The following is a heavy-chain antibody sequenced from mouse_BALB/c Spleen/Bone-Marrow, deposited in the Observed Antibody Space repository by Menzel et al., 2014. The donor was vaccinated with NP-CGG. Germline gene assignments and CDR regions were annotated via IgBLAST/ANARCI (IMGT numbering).Heavy chain of an antibody. D-gene: IGHD4-1*01. CDR2: IRNEANGYTT. CDR3: ARDMGGILFDS. CDR1: GFTFTDYY. J-gene: IGHJ2*01. V-gene: IGHV7-3*02. Sequence: EVKLVESGGGLVQPGGSLRLSCAPSGFTFTDYYMNWVRQPPGEALEWLAFIRNEANGYTTEYSASVKGRFTISRDNSQSILYLHMNTLRAEDSATYYCARDMGGILFDSWGQGTTLTVSS.